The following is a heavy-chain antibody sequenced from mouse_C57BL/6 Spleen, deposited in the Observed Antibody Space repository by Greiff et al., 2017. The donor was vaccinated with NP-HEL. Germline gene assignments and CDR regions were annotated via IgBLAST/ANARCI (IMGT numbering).Heavy chain of an antibody. Sequence: EVQRVESGGGLVKPGGSLKLSCAASGFTFSSYAMSWVRQTPEKRLEWVATISDGGSYTYYPDNVKGRFTISRDNAKNNLYLQMSHLKSEDTAMYYCAREIYYGSRNYCDYWGQGTTLTVSS. CDR3: AREIYYGSRNYCDY. J-gene: IGHJ2*01. V-gene: IGHV5-4*01. CDR2: ISDGGSYT. D-gene: IGHD1-1*01. CDR1: GFTFSSYA.